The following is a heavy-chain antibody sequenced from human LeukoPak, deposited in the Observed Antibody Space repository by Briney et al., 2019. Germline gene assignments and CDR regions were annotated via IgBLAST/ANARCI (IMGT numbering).Heavy chain of an antibody. V-gene: IGHV4-59*01. CDR1: GGSISSYY. D-gene: IGHD3-22*01. Sequence: PSETLSLTCTVSGGSISSYYWSRIRQPPGKGLEWIGYMYYSGSSNYNPSLKSRVTISVDTSKNQFSLKLRSVTAADTAVYYCARVSLYDSSGYVKWLDLWGQGTLVTVSS. CDR3: ARVSLYDSSGYVKWLDL. J-gene: IGHJ5*02. CDR2: MYYSGSS.